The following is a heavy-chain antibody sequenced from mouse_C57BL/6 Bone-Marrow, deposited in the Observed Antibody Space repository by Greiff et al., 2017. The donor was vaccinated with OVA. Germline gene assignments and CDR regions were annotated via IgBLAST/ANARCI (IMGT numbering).Heavy chain of an antibody. CDR2: FYPGSGSI. CDR1: GYTFTEYT. Sequence: VQLQQSGAELVKPGASVKLSCKASGYTFTEYTIHWVKQRSGQGLEWIGWFYPGSGSIKYNEKFKDKATLTADKSSSTVYMELRRLTSEDSAVYLGERHERGTPSDYDAMDYWGQGTSVTVSS. V-gene: IGHV1-62-2*01. J-gene: IGHJ4*01. CDR3: ERHERGTPSDYDAMDY.